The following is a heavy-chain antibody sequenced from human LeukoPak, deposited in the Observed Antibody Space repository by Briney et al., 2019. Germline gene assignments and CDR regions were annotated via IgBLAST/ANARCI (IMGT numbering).Heavy chain of an antibody. D-gene: IGHD3-10*01. CDR1: GGSISSGDYY. J-gene: IGHJ4*02. V-gene: IGHV4-30-4*01. CDR3: AGGFGEFYYFGY. CDR2: IYYSGST. Sequence: SETLSLTCTVSGGSISSGDYYWSWIRQPPGKGLEWIGYIYYSGSTYYNPSLKSRVTISVDTSKNQFSLKLSSVTAADTAVYYCAGGFGEFYYFGYWGQGTLVTVSS.